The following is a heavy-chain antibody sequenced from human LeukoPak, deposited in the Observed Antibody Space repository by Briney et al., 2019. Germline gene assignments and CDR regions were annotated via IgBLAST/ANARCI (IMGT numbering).Heavy chain of an antibody. V-gene: IGHV3-9*01. D-gene: IGHD2-15*01. CDR1: GLTFDDYA. Sequence: GRSLRLSCAASGLTFDDYAMHWVRQAPGKGLEWVSGISWNSGSIGYADSVKGRFIISRDNAKNSLYLQMNSLRAEDTALYYCAKDLGIDWGQGTLVTVSS. CDR3: AKDLGID. J-gene: IGHJ4*02. CDR2: ISWNSGSI.